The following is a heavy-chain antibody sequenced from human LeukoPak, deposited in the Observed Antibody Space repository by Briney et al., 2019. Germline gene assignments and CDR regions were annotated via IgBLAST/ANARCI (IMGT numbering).Heavy chain of an antibody. D-gene: IGHD5-18*01. J-gene: IGHJ4*02. CDR1: GFTFSSYA. Sequence: GGSLRLSCEASGFTFSSYAMSWVRQAPGKGLEWVSAISGSGGSTYYADSVKGRFTISRDNSKNTLYLQMNSLRAEDAAVYCCAKDSWGDSYGHFDYRGQGTLVTVSS. V-gene: IGHV3-23*01. CDR2: ISGSGGST. CDR3: AKDSWGDSYGHFDY.